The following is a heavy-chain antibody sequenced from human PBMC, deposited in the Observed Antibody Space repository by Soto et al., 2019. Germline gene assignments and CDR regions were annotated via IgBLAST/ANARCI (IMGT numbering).Heavy chain of an antibody. D-gene: IGHD3-10*01. V-gene: IGHV3-33*01. CDR1: GFTFSSYG. J-gene: IGHJ6*02. CDR3: ARDLNRGGVILGMDV. Sequence: GGSLRLSCAASGFTFSSYGMHWVRQAPGKGLEWVAVIWYDGSNKYYADSVKGRFTISRDNSKNTLYLQMNSLRAEDTAVYYCARDLNRGGVILGMDVWGQGTTVTVSS. CDR2: IWYDGSNK.